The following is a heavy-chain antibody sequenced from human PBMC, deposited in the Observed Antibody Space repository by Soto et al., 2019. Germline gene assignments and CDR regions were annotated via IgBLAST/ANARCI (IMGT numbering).Heavy chain of an antibody. CDR2: IYWDDDK. CDR1: GFSLSTSGVG. J-gene: IGHJ4*02. CDR3: ARDSSGYYGFDY. D-gene: IGHD3-22*01. Sequence: QITLKESGPSLVKPTQTLTLTCTFSGFSLSTSGVGVGWIRQPPGKALEWLALIYWDDDKRYSPSLKSRLTITKDITKNQVVITMTNMDPVDTATYYCARDSSGYYGFDYWGQGTLVTVSS. V-gene: IGHV2-5*02.